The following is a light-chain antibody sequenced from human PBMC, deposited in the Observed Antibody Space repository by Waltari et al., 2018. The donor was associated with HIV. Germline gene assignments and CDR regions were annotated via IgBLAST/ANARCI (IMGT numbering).Light chain of an antibody. CDR2: WSS. Sequence: DIVMTQSPGFLSVAAGGRATIKCKATMSVLYEANSKNYLAWYQQKPGQPPKLLLSWSSTRESGFSARFSGSGSGTDFTLTINNVESDDAAIYFCQQFYKIPWTFGQGTKVEI. V-gene: IGKV4-1*01. CDR1: MSVLYEANSKNY. J-gene: IGKJ1*01. CDR3: QQFYKIPWT.